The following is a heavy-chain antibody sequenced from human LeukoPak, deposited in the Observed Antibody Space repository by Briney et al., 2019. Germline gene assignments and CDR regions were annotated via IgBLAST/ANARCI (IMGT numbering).Heavy chain of an antibody. Sequence: SETLSLTCAVYGGSFSGYYWSWIRQPPGKGLEWIGEINHSGSTNYNLSLKSRVTISVDTSKNQFSLKLSSVTAADTAVYYCAGVTVATGGYWGQGTLVTVSS. CDR3: AGVTVATGGY. J-gene: IGHJ4*02. CDR2: INHSGST. CDR1: GGSFSGYY. D-gene: IGHD5-12*01. V-gene: IGHV4-34*01.